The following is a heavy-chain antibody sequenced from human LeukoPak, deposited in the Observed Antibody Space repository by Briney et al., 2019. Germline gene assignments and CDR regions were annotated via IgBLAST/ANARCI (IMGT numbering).Heavy chain of an antibody. V-gene: IGHV3-21*01. D-gene: IGHD2-2*01. Sequence: GGSLRLSCAASGFTFSSYSMNWVRQAPGKGLEWVSSISSSSSYIYYADSVKGRFTISRDNAKNSLYLQMNSLRAEDTAVYYCSRVNIVVGPAAITHYYYYMEVRGKGATVNVPS. J-gene: IGHJ6*03. CDR3: SRVNIVVGPAAITHYYYYMEV. CDR1: GFTFSSYS. CDR2: ISSSSSYI.